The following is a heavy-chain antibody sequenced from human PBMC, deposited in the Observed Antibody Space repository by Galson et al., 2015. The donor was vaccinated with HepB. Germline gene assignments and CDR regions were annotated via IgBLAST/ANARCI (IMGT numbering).Heavy chain of an antibody. CDR1: GFTFSSHG. J-gene: IGHJ6*03. Sequence: SLRLSCAAPGFTFSSHGMHWVRQAPGKGLEWVAVIWYDGSNQYYADSVKGRFTISRDNSKNTLYLQMNSLRAEDTAVYYCARETDFWSGYGNSYYMDVWGKGTTVTVSS. V-gene: IGHV3-33*01. D-gene: IGHD3-3*01. CDR2: IWYDGSNQ. CDR3: ARETDFWSGYGNSYYMDV.